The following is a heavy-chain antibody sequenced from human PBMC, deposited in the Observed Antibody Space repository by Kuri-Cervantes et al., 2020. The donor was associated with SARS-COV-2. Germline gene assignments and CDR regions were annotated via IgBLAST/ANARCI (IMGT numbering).Heavy chain of an antibody. Sequence: SETLSLTCTVSGGSISSGSYYWSWIRQPAGKGLEWIGYIYTSGSTNYNPSLKSRVTISVDTSKDQFSLKLSSVTAADTAVYYCARFFITMVRDTGAWFDPWGQGTLVTVSS. D-gene: IGHD3-10*01. CDR2: IYTSGST. CDR3: ARFFITMVRDTGAWFDP. CDR1: GGSISSGSYY. V-gene: IGHV4-61*09. J-gene: IGHJ5*02.